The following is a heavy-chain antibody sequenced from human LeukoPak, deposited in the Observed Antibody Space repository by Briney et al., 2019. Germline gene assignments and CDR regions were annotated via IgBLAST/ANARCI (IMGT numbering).Heavy chain of an antibody. Sequence: GASVKVSCKASGYTFTSYGISWVRQAPGQGLEWMGWISAYNGNTNYAQKLQGRVTMTTDTSTSTAYMELRSLRSDDTAVYYCARAYSSSSYHDDYCYYMDVWGKGTTVTVSS. D-gene: IGHD6-6*01. CDR1: GYTFTSYG. CDR3: ARAYSSSSYHDDYCYYMDV. V-gene: IGHV1-18*01. J-gene: IGHJ6*03. CDR2: ISAYNGNT.